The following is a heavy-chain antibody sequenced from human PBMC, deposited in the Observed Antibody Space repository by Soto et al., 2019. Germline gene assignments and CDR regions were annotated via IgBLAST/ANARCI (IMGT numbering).Heavy chain of an antibody. D-gene: IGHD6-6*01. V-gene: IGHV4-34*01. Sequence: SETLSLTCAVYGGSFSGYYWSWIRQPPGKGLEWIGEINHSGSTNYNPSLKSRFTISVDTSKNQFSLKLSSVTAADTAVYYCARELGIAARDAFDIWGQGTMVTVSS. J-gene: IGHJ3*02. CDR2: INHSGST. CDR1: GGSFSGYY. CDR3: ARELGIAARDAFDI.